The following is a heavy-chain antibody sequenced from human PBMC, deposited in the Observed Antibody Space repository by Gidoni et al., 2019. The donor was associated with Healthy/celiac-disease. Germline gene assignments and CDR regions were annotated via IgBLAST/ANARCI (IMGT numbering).Heavy chain of an antibody. V-gene: IGHV3-30*18. CDR3: AKGQQLVFDY. D-gene: IGHD6-13*01. CDR2: ISYDGSNK. Sequence: QVQLVESGGGVVQPGRSLRRSCAASGFTFSSYGMHWVRQAPGKGLEWVAVISYDGSNKYYADSVKGRFTISRDNSKNTLYLQMNSLRAEDTAVYYCAKGQQLVFDYWGQGTLVTVSS. CDR1: GFTFSSYG. J-gene: IGHJ4*02.